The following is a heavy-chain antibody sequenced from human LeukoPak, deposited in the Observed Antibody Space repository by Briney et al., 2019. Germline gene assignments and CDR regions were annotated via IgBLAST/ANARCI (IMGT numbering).Heavy chain of an antibody. CDR3: AKEASSGYTYYFDY. CDR2: ISWDGGST. J-gene: IGHJ4*02. V-gene: IGHV3-43D*03. CDR1: GFTSDDYA. D-gene: IGHD3-22*01. Sequence: PGGSLRLSCAASGFTSDDYAMHWVRQAPGKGLEWVSLISWDGGSTYYADSVKGRFTISRDNSKNSLYLQMNSLRAEDTALYYCAKEASSGYTYYFDYWGQGTLVTVSS.